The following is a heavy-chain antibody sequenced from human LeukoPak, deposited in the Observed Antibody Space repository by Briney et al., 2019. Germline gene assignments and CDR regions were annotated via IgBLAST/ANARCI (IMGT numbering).Heavy chain of an antibody. CDR1: GFTISSYY. CDR3: ARDTWGYYDGSGYYYYFDY. J-gene: IGHJ4*02. Sequence: ASETLSLTCTVSGFTISSYYFSWIRQPPGKGLEWIGYIHYSGSTNYNPSLKSRVTISLDTSKNQFSLMLSSVTAADTAVYYCARDTWGYYDGSGYYYYFDYWGQGALVTVSS. D-gene: IGHD3-22*01. V-gene: IGHV4-59*01. CDR2: IHYSGST.